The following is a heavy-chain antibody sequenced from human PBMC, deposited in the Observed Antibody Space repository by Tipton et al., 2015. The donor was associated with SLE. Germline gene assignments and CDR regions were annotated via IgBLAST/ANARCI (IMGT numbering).Heavy chain of an antibody. Sequence: TLSLTCAVYGGSFSSYYWSWIRQPPGKGLEWIGEINHSGSTNYNPSLKSRVTISIDTSKNQFSLRLSSVTAADTAVYYCARGGVDWNYYFDYWGQGTLVTVSS. CDR2: INHSGST. CDR1: GGSFSSYY. CDR3: ARGGVDWNYYFDY. V-gene: IGHV4-34*01. D-gene: IGHD1-7*01. J-gene: IGHJ4*02.